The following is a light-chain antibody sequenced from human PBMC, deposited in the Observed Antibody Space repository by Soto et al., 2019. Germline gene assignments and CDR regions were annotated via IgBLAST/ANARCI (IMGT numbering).Light chain of an antibody. CDR3: ATWDDSLNAQGV. CDR1: SSNIGSNT. Sequence: QSVLTQTPSASGTPGQRVTMPCSGSSSNIGSNTVNWYQQLPGTAPKLLIYSNNQRPSGVPDRFSGSKSGASASLAISGLQSEDEADYYCATWDDSLNAQGVFGTGTKVTVL. CDR2: SNN. J-gene: IGLJ1*01. V-gene: IGLV1-44*01.